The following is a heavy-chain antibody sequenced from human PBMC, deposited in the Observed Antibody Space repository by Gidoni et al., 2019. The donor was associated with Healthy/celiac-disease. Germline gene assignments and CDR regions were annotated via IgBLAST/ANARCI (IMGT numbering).Heavy chain of an antibody. CDR2: ISGSGGST. Sequence: EVQLLESGGGLVQPGGSLRLSCAASGFTFSSYAMSWVRQAPGKGLGWVSAISGSGGSTYYADSVKGRFTISRDNSKNTLYLQMNSLRAEDTAVYYCAKVGGTTYEDGGVDDYWGQGTLVTVSS. J-gene: IGHJ4*02. D-gene: IGHD1-1*01. CDR1: GFTFSSYA. V-gene: IGHV3-23*01. CDR3: AKVGGTTYEDGGVDDY.